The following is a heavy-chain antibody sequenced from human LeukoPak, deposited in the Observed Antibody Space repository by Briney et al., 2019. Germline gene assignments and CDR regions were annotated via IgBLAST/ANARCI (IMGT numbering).Heavy chain of an antibody. J-gene: IGHJ5*02. CDR2: ISALNGKN. V-gene: IGHV1-18*01. CDR3: ARDLPLTYYDILTGYYSSWLDP. CDR1: GYTLTKHG. Sequence: GAAVTVSFKGSGYTLTKHGSSWGGQAPGQGGGGVGWISALNGKNNYAQNLQGRVTMTTDTSTSTAYMELRSLRSDDTAVYYCARDLPLTYYDILTGYYSSWLDPWGQGTLVTVSS. D-gene: IGHD3-9*01.